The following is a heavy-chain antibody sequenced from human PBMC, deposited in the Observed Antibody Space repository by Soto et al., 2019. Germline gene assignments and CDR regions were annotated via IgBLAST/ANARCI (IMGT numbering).Heavy chain of an antibody. D-gene: IGHD6-19*01. V-gene: IGHV1-18*01. CDR1: GYTFTSYG. J-gene: IGHJ3*02. CDR3: ASVGSKQWLVTGFAPPYAFDI. CDR2: ISAYNGNT. Sequence: GASVKVSCKASGYTFTSYGISWVRQAPGQGLEWMGWISAYNGNTNYAQKLQGRVTMTTDTSTSTAYMELRSLRSDDTAVYYCASVGSKQWLVTGFAPPYAFDIWGQGTMVTVSS.